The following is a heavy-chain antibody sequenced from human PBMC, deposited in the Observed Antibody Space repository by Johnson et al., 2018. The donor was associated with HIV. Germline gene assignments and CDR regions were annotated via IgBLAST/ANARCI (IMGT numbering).Heavy chain of an antibody. V-gene: IGHV3-11*04. CDR1: GFTFSDYY. CDR3: ARDQRITMMANTRDAFDI. J-gene: IGHJ3*02. Sequence: VQLVESGGGLVKPGGSLRLSCAASGFTFSDYYMSWIRQAPGKGLEWVSYISSSGSTIYYADSVKGRFTNSRDNAKNSLYLQMNSLRAEDTAVYYCARDQRITMMANTRDAFDIWGQGTMVTVSS. CDR2: ISSSGSTI. D-gene: IGHD3-22*01.